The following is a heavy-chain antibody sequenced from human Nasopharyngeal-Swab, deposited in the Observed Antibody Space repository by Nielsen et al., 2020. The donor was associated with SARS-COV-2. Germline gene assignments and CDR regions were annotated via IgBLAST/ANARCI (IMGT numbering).Heavy chain of an antibody. V-gene: IGHV1-69*06. CDR2: IIPIFGTA. Sequence: SVKVSCKASGGTFSSYAISWVRQAPGQGLEWMGGIIPIFGTANYAQKFQGRVTITADRSTSTAYMELSSLRSEDTAVYYCARNPVDYDYVWGSYRYRTFDYWGQGTLVTVSS. CDR3: ARNPVDYDYVWGSYRYRTFDY. J-gene: IGHJ4*02. CDR1: GGTFSSYA. D-gene: IGHD3-16*02.